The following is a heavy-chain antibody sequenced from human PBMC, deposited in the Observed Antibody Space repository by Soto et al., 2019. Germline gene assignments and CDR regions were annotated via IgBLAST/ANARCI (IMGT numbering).Heavy chain of an antibody. CDR3: ARAPTLRPAFEY. CDR2: IYHSGGT. V-gene: IGHV4-4*02. J-gene: IGHJ4*02. CDR1: GDSIKASHW. Sequence: HVQLQESGPGLVKPSGTLSLTCTVSGDSIKASHWYSWVRQPPVKGLEWIGEIYHSGGTNLNPSLKSRVTMSLGKSKNEIFLNLDSVTAADTAVYYCARAPTLRPAFEYWGQGALVTVSA. D-gene: IGHD2-21*02.